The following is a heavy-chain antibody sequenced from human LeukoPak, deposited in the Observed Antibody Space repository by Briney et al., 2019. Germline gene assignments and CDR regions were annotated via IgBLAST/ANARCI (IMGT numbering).Heavy chain of an antibody. D-gene: IGHD5-12*01. Sequence: QTGGSLRLSCAASGFTFSSYWMSWVRQAPGKGLEWVANIKQDGSEKYYVDSVKGRFTISRDNAKYSLYLQMNSQRAEDTAVYYCARVSYSGYDWDYFDYWGQGTLVTVSS. J-gene: IGHJ4*02. CDR3: ARVSYSGYDWDYFDY. CDR2: IKQDGSEK. V-gene: IGHV3-7*01. CDR1: GFTFSSYW.